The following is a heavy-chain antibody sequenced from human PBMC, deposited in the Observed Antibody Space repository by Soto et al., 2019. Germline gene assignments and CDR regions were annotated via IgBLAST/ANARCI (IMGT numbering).Heavy chain of an antibody. D-gene: IGHD3-16*01. CDR2: IYYTGST. V-gene: IGHV4-39*01. J-gene: IGHJ4*02. CDR3: ARQLKIIRWGGYFDY. Sequence: XGTLSLTCTVAGDSIKGSSYFWAWIRQPPGKGLEWIASIYYTGSTYYNPSLESRVTISVHTSKNQFSLKLTSVTAADTALYYCARQLKIIRWGGYFDYWGQATLVTVSS. CDR1: GDSIKGSSYF.